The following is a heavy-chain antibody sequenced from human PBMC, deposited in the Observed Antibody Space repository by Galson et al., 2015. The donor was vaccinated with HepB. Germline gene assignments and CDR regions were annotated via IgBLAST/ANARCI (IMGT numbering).Heavy chain of an antibody. CDR1: GFIFSDYY. CDR2: IRNRANSHTT. J-gene: IGHJ4*02. CDR3: VRSRRGGYNLDDY. V-gene: IGHV3-72*01. Sequence: SLRLSCAASGFIFSDYYMDWVRQAPGKGLEWAGRIRNRANSHTTEYAASVKGRFSISRDDSKNSLYLQMNSLKTEDTAVYYCVRSRRGGYNLDDYWGQGTLVTVSS. D-gene: IGHD5-24*01.